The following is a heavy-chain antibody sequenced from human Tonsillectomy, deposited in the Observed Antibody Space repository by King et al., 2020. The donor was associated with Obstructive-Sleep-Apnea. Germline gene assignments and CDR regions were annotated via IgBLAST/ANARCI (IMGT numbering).Heavy chain of an antibody. V-gene: IGHV4-59*08. CDR2: MYYSGNT. Sequence: QLQELGPGLVKPSETLSLTCTVSGGSISNYYWSWIRQPPGKGLEWIGYMYYSGNTNFNPSLKSRVTISADTSKIQFSLRLSSVTAADTAVYYCARHRGVEDYGGYGDYFDYWGQGTLVTVSS. CDR1: GGSISNYY. CDR3: ARHRGVEDYGGYGDYFDY. D-gene: IGHD5-12*01. J-gene: IGHJ4*02.